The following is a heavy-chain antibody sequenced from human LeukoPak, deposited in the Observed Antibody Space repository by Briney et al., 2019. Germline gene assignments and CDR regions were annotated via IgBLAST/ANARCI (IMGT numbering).Heavy chain of an antibody. Sequence: ETLSLTCAVSGYSISSGYYWGWIRQTPGKGLEWIGSIYHSGSTYYNPSLKSRVTISVDTPKNQFSLKLSSVTAADTAVYYCASKKYYYDSTGYYYYFDYWGQGTLVTVSS. CDR2: IYHSGST. J-gene: IGHJ4*02. CDR3: ASKKYYYDSTGYYYYFDY. D-gene: IGHD3-22*01. CDR1: GYSISSGYY. V-gene: IGHV4-38-2*01.